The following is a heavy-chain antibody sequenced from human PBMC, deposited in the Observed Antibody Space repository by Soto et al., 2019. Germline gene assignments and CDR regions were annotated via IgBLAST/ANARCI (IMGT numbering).Heavy chain of an antibody. J-gene: IGHJ5*02. CDR2: IYYSGGT. D-gene: IGHD2-21*02. CDR1: GGSISSSSYF. Sequence: LSLTCSVSGGSISSSSYFWGWIRQPPGKGLEWIGSIYYSGGTYYNPSLKSRVTVSVDTSKNQFSLKLSSVTAADTAVYYCARHPSDFWFDPWGQGTLVTVSS. CDR3: ARHPSDFWFDP. V-gene: IGHV4-39*01.